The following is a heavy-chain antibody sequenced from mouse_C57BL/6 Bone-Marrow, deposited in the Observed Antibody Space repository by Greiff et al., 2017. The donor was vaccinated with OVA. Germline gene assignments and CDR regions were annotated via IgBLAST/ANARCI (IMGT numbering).Heavy chain of an antibody. CDR2: INPNNGGT. V-gene: IGHV1-26*01. J-gene: IGHJ2*01. Sequence: VQLQQSGPELVKPGASVKISCKASGYTFTDYYMNWVKQSHGKSLEWIGDINPNNGGTSYNQKFKGKATLTVDKSSSTAYMELRSLTSEDSAVYYCARSRQLRHFDYWGQGTTLTVSS. CDR1: GYTFTDYY. D-gene: IGHD3-2*02. CDR3: ARSRQLRHFDY.